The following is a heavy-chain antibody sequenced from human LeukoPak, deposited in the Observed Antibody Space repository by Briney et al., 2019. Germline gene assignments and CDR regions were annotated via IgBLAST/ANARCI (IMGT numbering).Heavy chain of an antibody. CDR2: IYSGGST. CDR1: GFTVSSNY. V-gene: IGHV3-66*01. J-gene: IGHJ3*02. CDR3: ARDYHYYDSSGYYSGVSDI. Sequence: GGSLRLSCAASGFTVSSNYMSWVRQAPGKGLEWVSVIYSGGSTYYADSVKGRFTISRDNSKNTLYLQMNSLRAEDTAVYYCARDYHYYDSSGYYSGVSDIWGQGTMVTVSS. D-gene: IGHD3-22*01.